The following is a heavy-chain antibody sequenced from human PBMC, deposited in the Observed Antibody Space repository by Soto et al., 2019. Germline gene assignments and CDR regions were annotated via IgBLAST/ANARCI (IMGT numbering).Heavy chain of an antibody. J-gene: IGHJ5*02. CDR3: ARDPLEVGLNWFDP. CDR2: IIPILGIA. Sequence: QVQLVQSGAEVKKPGSSVKVSCKASGGTFSSYTISWVRQAPGQGLEWMGRIIPILGIANYAQKFQGRVTITADKSTSTAYMELSSLRSEDTAVYYCARDPLEVGLNWFDPWGQGTLVTVSS. D-gene: IGHD2-15*01. CDR1: GGTFSSYT. V-gene: IGHV1-69*08.